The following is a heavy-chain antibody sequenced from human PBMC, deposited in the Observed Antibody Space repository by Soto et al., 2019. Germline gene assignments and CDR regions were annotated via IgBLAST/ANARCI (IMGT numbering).Heavy chain of an antibody. CDR3: GGDGAATSTGFDY. CDR1: GYAFSSHY. V-gene: IGHV1-46*03. J-gene: IGHJ4*02. CDR2: VNPSGDRT. D-gene: IGHD4-17*01. Sequence: QVLLVQSAAEVKEPGASVKLSCKASGYAFSSHYMYWVRQAPGQGLEWMGRVNPSGDRTTYSQKFQGGITMTRDTSTINFYVEVRSLTSGDMGVYYCGGDGAATSTGFDYWGQGTLVTVSS.